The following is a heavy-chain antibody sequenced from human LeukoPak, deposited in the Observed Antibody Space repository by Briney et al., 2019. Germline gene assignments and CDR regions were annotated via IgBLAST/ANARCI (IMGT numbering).Heavy chain of an antibody. D-gene: IGHD3-10*01. V-gene: IGHV3-21*01. CDR2: ISSSSSYI. Sequence: GGSLRLSCAASGFTFSSYSMNWVRQDPGKGLEWLSSISSSSSYIYYADSVKGRFTISRDNAKNSLYLQMNSLRAEDTAVYYCARGYGSGSYYNVYFDYWGQGTLVTVSS. CDR1: GFTFSSYS. CDR3: ARGYGSGSYYNVYFDY. J-gene: IGHJ4*02.